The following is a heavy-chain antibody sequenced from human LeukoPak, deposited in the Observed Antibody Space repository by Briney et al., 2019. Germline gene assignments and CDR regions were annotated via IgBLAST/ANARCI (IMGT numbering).Heavy chain of an antibody. CDR2: INPNSGGT. V-gene: IGHV1-2*02. D-gene: IGHD3-22*01. J-gene: IGHJ5*02. Sequence: ASVKVSCKASGYTFTGYYMHWVRQAPGQGLEWMGWINPNSGGTNYAQKLQGRVTMTTDTSTSTAYMELRSLRSDDTAVYYCARDRRMLSYYDSRAPFDPWGQGTLVTVSS. CDR3: ARDRRMLSYYDSRAPFDP. CDR1: GYTFTGYY.